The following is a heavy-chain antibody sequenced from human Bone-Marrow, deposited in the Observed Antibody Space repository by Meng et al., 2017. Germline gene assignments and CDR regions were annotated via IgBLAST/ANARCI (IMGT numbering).Heavy chain of an antibody. CDR1: GYTFTSYG. D-gene: IGHD5-18*01. CDR3: ARTIGYSYDYGLGTIAFDI. Sequence: ASVKVSCKASGYTFTSYGISWVRQAPGQGLEWMGWISAYNGNTNYAQKLQGRVTMTTDTSTSTAYMELRSLRSDDTAVYYCARTIGYSYDYGLGTIAFDIWGQGTMVTVSS. CDR2: ISAYNGNT. J-gene: IGHJ3*02. V-gene: IGHV1-18*01.